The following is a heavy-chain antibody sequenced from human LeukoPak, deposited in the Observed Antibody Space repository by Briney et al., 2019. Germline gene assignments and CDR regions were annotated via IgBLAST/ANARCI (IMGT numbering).Heavy chain of an antibody. J-gene: IGHJ5*02. CDR2: IYSDDDK. CDR3: ARRGKYLTWFDP. CDR1: GFSLTNSAVG. V-gene: IGHV2-5*02. D-gene: IGHD2/OR15-2a*01. Sequence: SGPTLVKPTQTLTLTCTFSGFSLTNSAVGVGWIRKPPGQALEWLALIYSDDDKRYNPSLRTRLSITKDTSKNQVVLTMTNVDLVDTATYFCARRGKYLTWFDPWGQGTLVIVSS.